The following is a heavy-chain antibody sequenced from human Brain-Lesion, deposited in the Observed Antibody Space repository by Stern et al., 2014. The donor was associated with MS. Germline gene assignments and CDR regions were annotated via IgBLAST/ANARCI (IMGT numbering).Heavy chain of an antibody. D-gene: IGHD1-26*01. CDR2: IYYSGAT. CDR1: GGSISSGGHY. CDR3: ASRWSGTYYGQNWFDP. J-gene: IGHJ5*02. Sequence: QVQLQESGPGLVKPSQTLSLTCTVSGGSISSGGHYWSWIRPHPGKGLEWIGYIYYSGATFYNPSLKSRVTISLDTSKNQFSLKLSSVTAADTAVYYCASRWSGTYYGQNWFDPWGQGTLVTVSS. V-gene: IGHV4-31*03.